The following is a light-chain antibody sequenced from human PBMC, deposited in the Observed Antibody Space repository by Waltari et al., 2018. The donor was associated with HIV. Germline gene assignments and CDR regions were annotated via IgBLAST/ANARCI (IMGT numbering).Light chain of an antibody. CDR1: SSNIGSKY. Sequence: QSVLTQPRSASGTPGQRVTISCSGSSSNIGSKYVYWYQQLPGTAPKLRIYRNNQPPSGVPDRFSGSKSGTSASLAISGLRSEDEADYYCAAWDDSLSVVYVFGTGTKVTVL. V-gene: IGLV1-47*01. CDR3: AAWDDSLSVVYV. J-gene: IGLJ1*01. CDR2: RNN.